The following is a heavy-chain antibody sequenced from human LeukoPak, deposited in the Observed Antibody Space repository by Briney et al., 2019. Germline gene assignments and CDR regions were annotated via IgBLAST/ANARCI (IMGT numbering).Heavy chain of an antibody. CDR2: ISWNGGSK. Sequence: GGSLRLSCAVSGFTFDNYGMSWVRQAPGKGLEWVSGISWNGGSKSYADSVKGRFTISRDNAKNSLYLQMNSLRAEDTALYYCAIKYYYDSSAYHRFDYWGQGTLVTVSS. D-gene: IGHD3-22*01. CDR1: GFTFDNYG. J-gene: IGHJ4*02. V-gene: IGHV3-20*04. CDR3: AIKYYYDSSAYHRFDY.